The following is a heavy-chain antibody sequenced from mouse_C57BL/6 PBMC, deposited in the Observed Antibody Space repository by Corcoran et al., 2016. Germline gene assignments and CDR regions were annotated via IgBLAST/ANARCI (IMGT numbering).Heavy chain of an antibody. CDR1: GYTFTDYY. V-gene: IGHV1-26*01. CDR2: INPNNGGT. Sequence: EVQLQQSGPELVKPGASVKISCKASGYTFTDYYMNWVKQSHGKSLEWIGDINPNNGGTSYNQKFKGKATLTVDKSSSTAYMELRSLTSEDSAVYYCAREGYYGSSQYFDVWGTGTTVTVSS. J-gene: IGHJ1*03. D-gene: IGHD1-1*01. CDR3: AREGYYGSSQYFDV.